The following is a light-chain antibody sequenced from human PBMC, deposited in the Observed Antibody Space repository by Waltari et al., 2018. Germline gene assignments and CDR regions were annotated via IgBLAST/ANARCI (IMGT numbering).Light chain of an antibody. Sequence: ETVMTQSPATLSVSPGEGATLSCRASQRVSSNLAWYQQKPGQAPRRLIYGASTRASGIPARFSGSGSGTEFTLTISSLQSEDFAVYFCQQYHDWPPYTFGQGTKLEIK. CDR1: QRVSSN. CDR2: GAS. J-gene: IGKJ2*01. CDR3: QQYHDWPPYT. V-gene: IGKV3-15*01.